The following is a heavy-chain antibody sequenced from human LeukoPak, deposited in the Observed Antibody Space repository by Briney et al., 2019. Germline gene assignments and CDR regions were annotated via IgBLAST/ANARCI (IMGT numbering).Heavy chain of an antibody. J-gene: IGHJ4*02. CDR3: ARGVHSSGYYRYFDY. Sequence: PGGSLRLSCAASGFTFSSYAMSWVRQAPGKGLEWVSAISGSGGSTYYADSVKGRFTISRDNSKNTLYLQMNSLRAEDTAVYYCARGVHSSGYYRYFDYWGQGTLVTVSS. V-gene: IGHV3-23*01. D-gene: IGHD3-22*01. CDR2: ISGSGGST. CDR1: GFTFSSYA.